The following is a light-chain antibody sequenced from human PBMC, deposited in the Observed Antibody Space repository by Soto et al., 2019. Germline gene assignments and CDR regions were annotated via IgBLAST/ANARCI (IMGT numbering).Light chain of an antibody. J-gene: IGKJ1*01. CDR2: LGS. CDR1: QTLLHSNGYNY. Sequence: DIVMTQSPLSLPVTPGEPAPISCRSSQTLLHSNGYNYLDWYLQKPGQSPQLLISLGSDRASGVPDRFSGSGSGTDFTLKISRVEAEDVGVYYCMQSLQTPWTFGQGTNVEIK. CDR3: MQSLQTPWT. V-gene: IGKV2-28*01.